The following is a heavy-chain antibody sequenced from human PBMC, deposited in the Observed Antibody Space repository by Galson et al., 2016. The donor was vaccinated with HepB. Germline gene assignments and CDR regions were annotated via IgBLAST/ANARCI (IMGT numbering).Heavy chain of an antibody. D-gene: IGHD3/OR15-3a*01. Sequence: SLRLSCAVSGFTVSNNYMSWVRQAPGKGLEWVSVIYSGGGTYYADSVKGRFTISRDNSKNTVYLQMNSLRAEDTAGYYCARLDVVRGRDYWGQGTLVTVSS. CDR2: IYSGGGT. J-gene: IGHJ4*02. V-gene: IGHV3-53*01. CDR3: ARLDVVRGRDY. CDR1: GFTVSNNY.